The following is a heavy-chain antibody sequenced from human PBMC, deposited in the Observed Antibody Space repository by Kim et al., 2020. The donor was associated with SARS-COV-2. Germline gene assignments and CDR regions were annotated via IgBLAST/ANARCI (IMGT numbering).Heavy chain of an antibody. J-gene: IGHJ6*02. CDR2: INNIGDT. V-gene: IGHV4-34*01. Sequence: SETLSLTCDVRGGSSSDYHWTWIRQSPGKGLEWIGEINNIGDTYYTPSLKSRVTIILDTSKRQFSLRLLSVTVADTATYFCARGGGSAQCASSSCLELWGQGTTVTVSS. CDR3: ARGGGSAQCASSSCLEL. D-gene: IGHD2-2*01. CDR1: GGSSSDYH.